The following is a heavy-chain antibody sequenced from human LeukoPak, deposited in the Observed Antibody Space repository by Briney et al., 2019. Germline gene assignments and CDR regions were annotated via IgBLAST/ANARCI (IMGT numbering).Heavy chain of an antibody. Sequence: ASVKVSCKASGYTFTGYYMHWVRQAPGQGLEWMGRINPNSGGTNYAQKFQGRVTMTRDTSISTAYMELSRLRSDDTAVYYCARDGGSYYDFWSGNRYYYGMDVWGQGTTVTVSS. CDR3: ARDGGSYYDFWSGNRYYYGMDV. V-gene: IGHV1-2*06. D-gene: IGHD3-3*01. CDR1: GYTFTGYY. J-gene: IGHJ6*02. CDR2: INPNSGGT.